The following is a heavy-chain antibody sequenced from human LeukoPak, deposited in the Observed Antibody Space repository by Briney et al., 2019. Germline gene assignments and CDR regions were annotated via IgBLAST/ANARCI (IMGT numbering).Heavy chain of an antibody. Sequence: SETLSLTCAVYGGPSSGYYWSWIRQPPGKGLEGIGEINHSGSTNYNPSLKSRVTISVDTSKNQFSLKLSSVTAADTAVYYCARVLRRYYYYGMDVWGQGTTVTVSS. CDR2: INHSGST. CDR3: ARVLRRYYYYGMDV. J-gene: IGHJ6*02. CDR1: GGPSSGYY. V-gene: IGHV4-34*01.